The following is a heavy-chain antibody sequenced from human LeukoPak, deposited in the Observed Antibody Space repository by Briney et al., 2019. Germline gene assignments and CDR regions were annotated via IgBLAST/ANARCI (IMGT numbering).Heavy chain of an antibody. CDR1: GGSISSYY. D-gene: IGHD3-22*01. Sequence: SETLSLTCTVSGGSISSYYRSWIRQPPGKGLEWIGYIYYSGSTNYNPSLKSRVTISVDTSKNQFSLKLSSVTAADTAVYYCARDRARYYDSSGQHRYFDYWGQGTLVTVSS. J-gene: IGHJ4*02. V-gene: IGHV4-59*01. CDR3: ARDRARYYDSSGQHRYFDY. CDR2: IYYSGST.